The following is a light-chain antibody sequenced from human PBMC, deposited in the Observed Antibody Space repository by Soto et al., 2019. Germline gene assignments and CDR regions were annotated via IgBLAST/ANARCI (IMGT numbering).Light chain of an antibody. Sequence: QSVLTQPRSVSGSPGQSVTIACTGTSSDVGGYNYVSWYQQHPGKAPKLMIYDVSKRPSGVPDRFSGSKSGDTASLTISGLQAEDEADYYRCSYSGSDTRYVFGTGTKLTVL. J-gene: IGLJ1*01. V-gene: IGLV2-11*01. CDR2: DVS. CDR3: CSYSGSDTRYV. CDR1: SSDVGGYNY.